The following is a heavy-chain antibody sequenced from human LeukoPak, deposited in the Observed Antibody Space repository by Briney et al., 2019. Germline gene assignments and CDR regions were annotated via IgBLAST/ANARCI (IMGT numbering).Heavy chain of an antibody. CDR1: GGSISSSSYY. CDR2: IYYSGST. CDR3: ARQGEREYFDY. V-gene: IGHV4-39*01. D-gene: IGHD3-10*01. J-gene: IGHJ4*02. Sequence: SETLSLTCTVSGGSISSSSYYWGWIRQPPGKGLEWIGSIYYSGSTYYNPSLKSRVTISVDTSKNQFSLKLSSVTAADTAVYYCARQGEREYFDYWGQGTLVSVSS.